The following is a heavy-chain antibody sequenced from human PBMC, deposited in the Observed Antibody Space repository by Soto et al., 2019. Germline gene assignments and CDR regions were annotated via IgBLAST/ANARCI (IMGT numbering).Heavy chain of an antibody. V-gene: IGHV1-69*06. CDR2: IIPIFGTA. CDR3: AGNAKPMVRWVNPFDY. CDR1: GGTFSSYA. J-gene: IGHJ4*02. Sequence: QVQLVQSGAEVKKPGSSVKVSCKASGGTFSSYAISWVRQAPGQGLEWMGGIIPIFGTANYAQKFQGRVRITADKATSTAYMEVRSVRSGDTAVYYCAGNAKPMVRWVNPFDYWGQGTLVTVSS. D-gene: IGHD3-10*01.